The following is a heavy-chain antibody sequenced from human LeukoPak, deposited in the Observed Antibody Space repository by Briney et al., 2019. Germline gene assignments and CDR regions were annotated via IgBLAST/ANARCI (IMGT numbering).Heavy chain of an antibody. V-gene: IGHV4-34*01. D-gene: IGHD6-6*01. J-gene: IGHJ6*03. CDR2: INHSGST. Sequence: PSQTLSLTCAVYGRSFSGYYWSWIRQPPGKGLEWIGEINHSGSTNYNPSLKSRVTISVDTSKNQFSLKLSSVTAADTAVYYCARGGVAARPRGRYYMDVWGKGTTVTVSS. CDR3: ARGGVAARPRGRYYMDV. CDR1: GRSFSGYY.